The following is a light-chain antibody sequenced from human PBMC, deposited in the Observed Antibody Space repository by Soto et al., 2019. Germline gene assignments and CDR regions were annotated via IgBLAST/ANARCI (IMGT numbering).Light chain of an antibody. J-gene: IGKJ4*02. CDR3: YQLSNWPPST. CDR2: DAT. V-gene: IGKV3-11*01. Sequence: SCRASRSGSSNLAWYQQKPGQAPRLLIYDATTRAAGGPARFSGSGSGTDYTLTISSLVQEEDAVYYWYQLSNWPPSTFGEGTKVDIK. CDR1: RSGSSN.